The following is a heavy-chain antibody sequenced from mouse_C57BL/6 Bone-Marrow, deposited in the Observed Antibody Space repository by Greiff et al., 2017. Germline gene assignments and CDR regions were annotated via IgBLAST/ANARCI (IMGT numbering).Heavy chain of an antibody. D-gene: IGHD2-2*01. CDR1: GYAFTNYL. CDR3: AREWLAYAMDY. J-gene: IGHJ4*01. CDR2: INPGSGGT. Sequence: QVQLQQSGAELVRPGTSVKVSCKASGYAFTNYLIEWVKQRPGQGLEWIGVINPGSGGTNYNEKFKGKATLTADKSSSTAYMQISSLTSEDSAVYFCAREWLAYAMDYWGQGTSVTVSS. V-gene: IGHV1-54*01.